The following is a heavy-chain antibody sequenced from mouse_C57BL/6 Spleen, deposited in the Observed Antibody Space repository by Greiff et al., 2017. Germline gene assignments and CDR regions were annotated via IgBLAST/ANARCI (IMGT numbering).Heavy chain of an antibody. CDR3: ARQTAQGYAMDY. Sequence: EVQGVESGGGLVKPGGSLKLSCAASGFTFSSYTMSWVRQTPEKRLEWVATISGGGGNTYYPDSVKGRFTISRDNAKNTLYLQMSSLRSEDTALYYCARQTAQGYAMDYWGQGTSVTVSS. CDR1: GFTFSSYT. CDR2: ISGGGGNT. V-gene: IGHV5-9*01. J-gene: IGHJ4*01. D-gene: IGHD3-2*02.